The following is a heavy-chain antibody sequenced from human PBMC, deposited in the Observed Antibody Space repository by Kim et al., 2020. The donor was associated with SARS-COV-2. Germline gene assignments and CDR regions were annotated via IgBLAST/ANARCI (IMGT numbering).Heavy chain of an antibody. CDR1: GYTFTGYY. CDR3: ARDPGGVLAYNWFDP. J-gene: IGHJ5*02. Sequence: ASVKVSCKASGYTFTGYYMHWVRQAPGQGLEWMGWINPNSGGTNYAQKFQGRVTMTRDTSISTAYMELSRLRSDDTAVYYCARDPGGVLAYNWFDPWGQGTLVTVSS. V-gene: IGHV1-2*02. CDR2: INPNSGGT. D-gene: IGHD2-8*02.